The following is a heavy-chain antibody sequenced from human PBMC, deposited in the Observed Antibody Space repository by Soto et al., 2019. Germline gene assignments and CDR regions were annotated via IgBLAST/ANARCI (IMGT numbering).Heavy chain of an antibody. Sequence: GGSLRLSCGVSGFTHVDLHGMHWVRQAPGKGLEWVAIISHDGSHKYYADSVKGRFTIARDNSENMLSLQMNSLRPEDTAMYYCAAAVSTFCVAASCYSAGMDVWGQGTTVTVSS. CDR1: GFTHVDLHG. D-gene: IGHD2-21*01. J-gene: IGHJ6*02. CDR2: ISHDGSHK. CDR3: AAAVSTFCVAASCYSAGMDV. V-gene: IGHV3-30*03.